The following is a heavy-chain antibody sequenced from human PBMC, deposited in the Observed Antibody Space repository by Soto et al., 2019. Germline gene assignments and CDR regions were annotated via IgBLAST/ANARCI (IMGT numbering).Heavy chain of an antibody. Sequence: QVQLQQWGAGLLKPSETLSLTCAVYGGSFSGYYWSWIRQPPGKGLEWIGEINHSGSTNYNPALKTRGTVKVDASQHQFSMKLSSVTAADTAVYYCARGKWLRSSLDYWGQGTLVTVSS. J-gene: IGHJ4*02. CDR1: GGSFSGYY. V-gene: IGHV4-34*01. CDR3: ARGKWLRSSLDY. CDR2: INHSGST. D-gene: IGHD5-12*01.